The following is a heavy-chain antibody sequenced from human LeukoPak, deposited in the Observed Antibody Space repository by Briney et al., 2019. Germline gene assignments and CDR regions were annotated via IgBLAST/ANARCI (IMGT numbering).Heavy chain of an antibody. CDR2: INPSGGST. V-gene: IGHV1-46*01. D-gene: IGHD3-9*01. Sequence: ASVKVSCKASGYTFTSYYMHWVRQASGQGLEWMGIINPSGGSTSYAQKFQGRVTMTRNTSISTAYMELSSLRSEDTAVYYCARGFDWFYSIHYFDYWGQGTLVTVSS. CDR3: ARGFDWFYSIHYFDY. CDR1: GYTFTSYY. J-gene: IGHJ4*02.